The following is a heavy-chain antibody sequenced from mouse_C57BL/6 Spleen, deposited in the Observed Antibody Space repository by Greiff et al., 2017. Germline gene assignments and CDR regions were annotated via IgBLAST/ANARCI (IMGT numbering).Heavy chain of an antibody. CDR2: ISNGGGST. J-gene: IGHJ3*01. V-gene: IGHV5-12*01. CDR1: GFTFSDYY. CDR3: ARHKDEAWFAY. Sequence: EVKLVESGGGLVQPGGSLKLSCAASGFTFSDYYMYWVRQTPEKRLEWVAYISNGGGSTYYPDTVKGRFTISRDNAKNTLYLQMSRLKSEDTAMYYCARHKDEAWFAYWGQGTLVTVSA.